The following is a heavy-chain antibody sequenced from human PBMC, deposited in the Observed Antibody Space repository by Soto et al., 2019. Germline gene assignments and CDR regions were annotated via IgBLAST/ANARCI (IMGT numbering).Heavy chain of an antibody. CDR3: VRPLPSGRNYGMDV. CDR1: GFTFSNYG. Sequence: GGSLRLSCAASGFTFSNYGMHWVRQTPGKGLEWVALILYDGSNKYYADSVKGRFTISRDTSKNTLSLQMDSLRAEDTAVYYCVRPLPSGRNYGMDVWGQGTTVTVSS. V-gene: IGHV3-30*03. CDR2: ILYDGSNK. D-gene: IGHD3-10*01. J-gene: IGHJ6*02.